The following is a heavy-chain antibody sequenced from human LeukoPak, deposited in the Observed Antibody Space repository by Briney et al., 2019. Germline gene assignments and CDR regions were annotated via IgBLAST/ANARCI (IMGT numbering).Heavy chain of an antibody. Sequence: SETLSLTCTVSGGSISSGDYYWSWIRQPPGKGLEWIGYIYYSGSTYYNPSLKSRVTISVDTSKNQFSLKLSSVTAADTAVYYCARDGSSWYGKPDYWGQGTLVTVSS. CDR2: IYYSGST. J-gene: IGHJ4*02. D-gene: IGHD6-13*01. V-gene: IGHV4-30-4*01. CDR1: GGSISSGDYY. CDR3: ARDGSSWYGKPDY.